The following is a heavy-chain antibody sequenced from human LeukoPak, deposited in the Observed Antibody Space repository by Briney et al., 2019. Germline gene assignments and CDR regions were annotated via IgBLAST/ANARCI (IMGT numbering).Heavy chain of an antibody. V-gene: IGHV4-61*01. CDR3: AREEGRDYYDSSGYYTS. CDR2: IYYSGST. CDR1: GGSISSGRYS. D-gene: IGHD3-22*01. J-gene: IGHJ5*02. Sequence: SETLSLTCSVSGGSISSGRYSWGWIRQPPGKGLEWIGYIYYSGSTNYNPSLKSRVTISVDTSKNQFSLKLSSVTAADTAVYYCAREEGRDYYDSSGYYTSWGQGTLVTVSS.